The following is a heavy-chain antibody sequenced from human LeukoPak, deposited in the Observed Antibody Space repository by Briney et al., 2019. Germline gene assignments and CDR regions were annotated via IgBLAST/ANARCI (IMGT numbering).Heavy chain of an antibody. CDR2: IFTSGSA. CDR3: AREHRYCTNGVCSGSIDV. D-gene: IGHD2-8*01. CDR1: GGSISSYY. V-gene: IGHV4-4*07. Sequence: SETLSLTCTVSGGSISSYYWSWIRQPAGRGLEWVGRIFTSGSANYNPSLKSRVTMSGDTSKNQDSLKLSSVTAADTAVYYCAREHRYCTNGVCSGSIDVWGQGTTVTVSS. J-gene: IGHJ6*02.